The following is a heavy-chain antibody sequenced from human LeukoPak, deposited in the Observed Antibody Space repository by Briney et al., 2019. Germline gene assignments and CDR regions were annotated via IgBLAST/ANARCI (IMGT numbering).Heavy chain of an antibody. CDR2: INHSGST. V-gene: IGHV4-39*01. Sequence: SETLSLTCTVSGGSISSSSYYWSWIRQPPGKGLEWIGEINHSGSTNYNPSLKSRVTISVDTSKNQFSLKLSSVTAADTAVYYCARHPYTNSGSYYNWFDPWGQGTLVTVSS. D-gene: IGHD1-26*01. CDR3: ARHPYTNSGSYYNWFDP. J-gene: IGHJ5*02. CDR1: GGSISSSSYY.